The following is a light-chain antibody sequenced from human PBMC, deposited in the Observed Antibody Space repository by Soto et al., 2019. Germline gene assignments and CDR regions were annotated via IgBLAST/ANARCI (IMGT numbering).Light chain of an antibody. CDR2: EVS. CDR3: SSYAGSMNLI. CDR1: SSDVGGHNH. Sequence: QSTLTQPPSASGSPGQSVTISCTGSSSDVGGHNHVSWYQQHPGKAPKLMIYEVSKRPSGVPDRFSGSKSVNTASLTVSGLQAEDEADYYCSSYAGSMNLIFGEGTKVTLL. V-gene: IGLV2-8*01. J-gene: IGLJ2*01.